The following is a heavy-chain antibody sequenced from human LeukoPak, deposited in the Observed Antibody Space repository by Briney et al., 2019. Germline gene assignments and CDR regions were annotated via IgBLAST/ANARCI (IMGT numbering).Heavy chain of an antibody. V-gene: IGHV3-23*01. CDR1: GFTFSIYA. CDR3: AKYPGPRITGDGY. Sequence: PGGSLRLSCAASGFTFSIYAMSWVRQAPGKGLEWVSGVTGSGSGGSTYYADSVKGRFTISRDNSKNTLYLQMNSLRAEDTAVYYCAKYPGPRITGDGYWGQGTLVTVSS. J-gene: IGHJ4*02. D-gene: IGHD1-20*01. CDR2: VTGSGSGGST.